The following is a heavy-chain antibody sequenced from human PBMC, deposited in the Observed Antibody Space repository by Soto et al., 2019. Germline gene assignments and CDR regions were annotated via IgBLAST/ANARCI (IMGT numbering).Heavy chain of an antibody. CDR2: ISYDGSNK. CDR3: ARDRWILYYYYGMDV. D-gene: IGHD5-12*01. CDR1: GFTFSSYA. V-gene: IGHV3-30-3*01. J-gene: IGHJ6*02. Sequence: GGSLRLSCXASGFTFSSYAMHWVRQAPGKGLEWVAVISYDGSNKYYADSVKGRFTISRDNSKNTLYLQMNSLRAEDTAVYYCARDRWILYYYYGMDVWGQGTTVTVSS.